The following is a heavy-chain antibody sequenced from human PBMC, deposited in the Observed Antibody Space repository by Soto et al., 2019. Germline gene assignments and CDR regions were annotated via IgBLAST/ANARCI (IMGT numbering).Heavy chain of an antibody. J-gene: IGHJ4*02. D-gene: IGHD4-17*01. CDR3: ARVDNGDDY. CDR1: GFIVRSRS. V-gene: IGHV3-66*01. CDR2: VYLDGKI. Sequence: EVQLVESGGGLVQPGGSLRLSCTASGFIVRSRSMSWVRQAPGKGLEWVTAVYLDGKIAYSDSVKGRFTISRDNAKNTVNLQMSSLRGEDTGVYCCARVDNGDDYWGQGTLVTVSS.